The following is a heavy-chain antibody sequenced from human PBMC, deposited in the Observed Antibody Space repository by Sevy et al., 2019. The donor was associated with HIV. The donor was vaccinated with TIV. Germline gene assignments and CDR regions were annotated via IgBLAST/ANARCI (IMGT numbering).Heavy chain of an antibody. CDR1: GFTFGDYA. V-gene: IGHV3-49*03. D-gene: IGHD3-10*01. Sequence: GGSLRLSCTASGFTFGDYAMSWFRQAPGKGLEWVGFIRSKAYGGTTEYAASVTGRFTISRDDSRTIAYLQMNSPKTEDTAVYSCTRVPQRKFLWFGESDDYWGQGTLVTVSS. J-gene: IGHJ4*02. CDR3: TRVPQRKFLWFGESDDY. CDR2: IRSKAYGGTT.